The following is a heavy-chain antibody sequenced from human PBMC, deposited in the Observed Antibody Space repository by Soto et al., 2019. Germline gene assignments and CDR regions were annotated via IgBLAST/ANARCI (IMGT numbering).Heavy chain of an antibody. CDR3: AGDYLRLNSLNGNYYSYGMDV. J-gene: IGHJ6*02. D-gene: IGHD4-17*01. CDR2: VAGNVSNR. Sequence: GGSLRLSCAASGIPFTTYAMTWVRQAPGKGLEWVSTVAGNVSNRHYADFVKGRFTISRDDSKNTLSLQMNSLRAEDTAVYYCAGDYLRLNSLNGNYYSYGMDVWGQGTAVTVSS. V-gene: IGHV3-23*01. CDR1: GIPFTTYA.